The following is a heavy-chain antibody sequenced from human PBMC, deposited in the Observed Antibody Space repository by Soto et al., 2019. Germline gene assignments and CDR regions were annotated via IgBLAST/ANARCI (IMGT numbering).Heavy chain of an antibody. CDR2: IDPSDSYTKYSTSDSYT. Sequence: RGEALKSSCNGSGYSFSSYWVTWVRQMPGKVLELMGRIDPSDSYTKYSTSDSYTNYSTSFQGHFTISVEKSISTAYLQWNSLRASDNAIYYCARRQQWVGRPFDYWGQGPLDHVS. D-gene: IGHD6-19*01. CDR1: GYSFSSYW. J-gene: IGHJ4*02. V-gene: IGHV5-10-1*01. CDR3: ARRQQWVGRPFDY.